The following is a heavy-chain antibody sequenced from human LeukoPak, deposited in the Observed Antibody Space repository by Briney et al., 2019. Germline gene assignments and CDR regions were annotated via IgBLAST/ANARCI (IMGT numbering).Heavy chain of an antibody. CDR2: IYCTGST. V-gene: IGHV4-59*01. CDR1: GGSLSSYY. D-gene: IGHD6-19*01. J-gene: IGHJ4*02. Sequence: SETLSLTCTVSGGSLSSYYWSWIRQPPGKGLEWIGNIYCTGSTNYNPSLTSRVPISVATSKNQFSLKLSSVTAAATAVYYCARAFSSGWYPYSIGGLWFDYWGQGTLVTVSS. CDR3: ARAFSSGWYPYSIGGLWFDY.